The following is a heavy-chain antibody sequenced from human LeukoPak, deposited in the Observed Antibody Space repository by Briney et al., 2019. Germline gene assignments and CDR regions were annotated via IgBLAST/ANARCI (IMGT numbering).Heavy chain of an antibody. J-gene: IGHJ6*03. CDR1: GFTFSSYA. CDR2: ISGSGGST. Sequence: GGSLRLSCAASGFTFSSYAMSWVRQAPGKGLEWVSAISGSGGSTYYADSVKGRFTISRDNSKNTLYLQMNSLRAEYTAVYYCAKVLNLGIQGRNYYMDVSGKGTTVTVSS. V-gene: IGHV3-23*01. D-gene: IGHD7-27*01. CDR3: AKVLNLGIQGRNYYMDV.